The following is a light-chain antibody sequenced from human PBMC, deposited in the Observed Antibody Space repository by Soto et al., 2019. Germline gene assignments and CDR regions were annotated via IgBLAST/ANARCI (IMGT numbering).Light chain of an antibody. J-gene: IGKJ1*01. CDR2: GAS. CDR1: QSVSSSY. CDR3: HQYGSSPWT. Sequence: EIVLPQAPGTLSLSPVERSTLSWQASQSVSSSYLAWSQQKPGQAPRLLIYGASSRATGIPDRFSGSGSGTDFTLTISRLEPEDFAVYFCHQYGSSPWTFGQGTKVDIK. V-gene: IGKV3-20*01.